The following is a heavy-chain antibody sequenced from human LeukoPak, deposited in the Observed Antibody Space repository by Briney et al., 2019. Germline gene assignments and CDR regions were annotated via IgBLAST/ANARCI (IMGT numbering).Heavy chain of an antibody. CDR1: GGTFSSYA. Sequence: GASVKVSCKASGGTFSSYAISWVRQAPGQRLEWMGGIIPIFGTANYAQKFQGRVTITTDESTSTAYMELSSLRSEDTAVYYCAGTHYTATVIAFDIWGQGTMVTVSS. J-gene: IGHJ3*02. CDR2: IIPIFGTA. D-gene: IGHD3-3*01. CDR3: AGTHYTATVIAFDI. V-gene: IGHV1-69*05.